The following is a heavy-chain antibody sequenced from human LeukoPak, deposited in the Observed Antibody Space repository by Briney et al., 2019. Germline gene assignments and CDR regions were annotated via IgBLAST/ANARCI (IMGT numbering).Heavy chain of an antibody. CDR1: GFTFSSYD. V-gene: IGHV3-13*01. J-gene: IGHJ4*02. CDR2: IGTAGDT. Sequence: PGGSLRLSCAASGFTFSSYDMHWVRQATGKGLVWVSAIGTAGDTYYPGSVKGRFTISRENAKNSLYLQMNSLRAGDTAVYYCAGGAYSSGDHFDYWGQGTLVTVSS. CDR3: AGGAYSSGDHFDY. D-gene: IGHD6-19*01.